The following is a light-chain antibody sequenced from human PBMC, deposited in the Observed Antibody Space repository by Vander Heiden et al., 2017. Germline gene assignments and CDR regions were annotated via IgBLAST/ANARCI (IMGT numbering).Light chain of an antibody. J-gene: IGKJ4*01. CDR2: DAS. V-gene: IGKV3-20*01. CDR3: QQYGNSPLT. CDR1: QSVSGSY. Sequence: DIVLTQSRGTLSLSPGERATLSCRASQSVSGSYVAWYQHKRGQAPRLLISDASNRATGTPDRFSGGGSGTEFTLTISRLEPEDFAVYFCQQYGNSPLTFGGGTEVEIK.